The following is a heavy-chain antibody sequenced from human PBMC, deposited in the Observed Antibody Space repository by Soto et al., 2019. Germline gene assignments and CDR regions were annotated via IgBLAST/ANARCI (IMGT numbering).Heavy chain of an antibody. D-gene: IGHD5-12*01. Sequence: GASVKVSCKASGYTFTSYYMHWVRQAPGQGLEWMGIINPSGGSTSYAQKFQGRVTMTRDTSTSTVYMELSSLRSEDTAVYYCARDRRRWLQSYDAFDIWGQRTMVTVSS. J-gene: IGHJ3*02. CDR1: GYTFTSYY. V-gene: IGHV1-46*01. CDR3: ARDRRRWLQSYDAFDI. CDR2: INPSGGST.